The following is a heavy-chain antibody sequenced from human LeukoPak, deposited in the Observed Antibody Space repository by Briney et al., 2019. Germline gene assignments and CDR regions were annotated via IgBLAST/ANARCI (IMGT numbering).Heavy chain of an antibody. Sequence: ASVKVSCKASGYTFTTHYMHWVRQAPGQGLEWMGMINPRGGSTSYAQKFQGRVTMTRDTSTSTVYMELSSLRSEDTAVYYCARDIEDSSGWLGAFDIWGQGTMVTVSS. CDR1: GYTFTTHY. J-gene: IGHJ3*02. CDR3: ARDIEDSSGWLGAFDI. CDR2: INPRGGST. V-gene: IGHV1-46*01. D-gene: IGHD6-19*01.